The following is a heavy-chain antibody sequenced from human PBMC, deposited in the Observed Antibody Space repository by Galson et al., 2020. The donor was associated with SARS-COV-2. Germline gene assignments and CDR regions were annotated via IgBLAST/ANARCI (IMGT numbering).Heavy chain of an antibody. CDR3: ARAAREGCSSTSCCYYYYYYMDV. CDR1: GFTFSSYD. Sequence: GGSLRLSCAASGFTFSSYDMHWVRQATGKGLEWVSAIGTAGDTYYPGSVKGRFTISRENAKNSLYLQMNSLRAGDTAVYYCARAAREGCSSTSCCYYYYYYMDVWGKGTTVTVSS. V-gene: IGHV3-13*01. CDR2: IGTAGDT. J-gene: IGHJ6*03. D-gene: IGHD2-2*01.